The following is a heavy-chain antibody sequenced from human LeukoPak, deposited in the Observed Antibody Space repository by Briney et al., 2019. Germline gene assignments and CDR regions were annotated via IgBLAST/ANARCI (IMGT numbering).Heavy chain of an antibody. D-gene: IGHD3-10*01. Sequence: SETLSLTCTVSGGSISSYYWSWIRQPAGKGLEWIGRIYTSGSTNYNPSLKSRVTMSVDTSKNQFSLKLSSVTAADTAVYYCARDRSSMVRGVSHYYYYYYMDVWGKGTTVTISS. V-gene: IGHV4-4*07. CDR2: IYTSGST. CDR1: GGSISSYY. J-gene: IGHJ6*03. CDR3: ARDRSSMVRGVSHYYYYYYMDV.